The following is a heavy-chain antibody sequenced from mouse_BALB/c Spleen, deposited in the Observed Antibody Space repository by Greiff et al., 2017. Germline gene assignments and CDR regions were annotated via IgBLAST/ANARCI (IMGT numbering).Heavy chain of an antibody. CDR3: ARRRYDDGWYFDV. CDR2: ISNGGGST. V-gene: IGHV5-12-2*01. J-gene: IGHJ1*01. Sequence: EVQLVESGGGLVQPGGSRKLSCAASGFTFSSYTMSWVRQTPEKRLEWVAYISNGGGSTYYPDTVKGRFTISRDNAKNTLYLQMSSLKSEDTAMYYCARRRYDDGWYFDVWGAGTTVTVSS. D-gene: IGHD2-14*01. CDR1: GFTFSSYT.